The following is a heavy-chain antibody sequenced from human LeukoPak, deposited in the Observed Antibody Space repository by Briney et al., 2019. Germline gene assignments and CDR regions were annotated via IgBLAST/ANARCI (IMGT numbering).Heavy chain of an antibody. D-gene: IGHD1-26*01. Sequence: SETLSLTCSVSGGSITSYYWSWIWQPPGKGLEWIGYISYSGNTNYNPSLKSRVSISKDTSKNQFSLNLNSVTAADTAVYYCVGKGNLGWFDPWGQGTLVTVSS. V-gene: IGHV4-59*03. CDR2: ISYSGNT. J-gene: IGHJ5*02. CDR1: GGSITSYY. CDR3: VGKGNLGWFDP.